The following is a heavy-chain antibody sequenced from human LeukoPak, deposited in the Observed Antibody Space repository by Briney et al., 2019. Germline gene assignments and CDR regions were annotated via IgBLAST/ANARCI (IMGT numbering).Heavy chain of an antibody. J-gene: IGHJ4*02. CDR2: IYDSGSA. V-gene: IGHV4-31*03. CDR3: ASHGTSASDY. Sequence: PSETLSLTCTVSGGSISSGAYHWSWIRQHPRKGLEWIGYIYDSGSAYYNPSLKSRLTISVDTSKNQFSLKLYSVTAADTAVYYCASHGTSASDYWGQGTLVTVSS. D-gene: IGHD6-13*01. CDR1: GGSISSGAYH.